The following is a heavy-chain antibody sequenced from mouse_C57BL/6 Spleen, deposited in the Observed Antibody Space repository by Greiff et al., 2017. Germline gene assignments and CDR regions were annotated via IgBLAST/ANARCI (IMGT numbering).Heavy chain of an antibody. J-gene: IGHJ1*03. Sequence: EVHLVESGGGLVQPKGSLQLSCAASGFSFNTYAMNWVRQAPGTGLEWVARIRSKSNNYATYYAESVKDRFTISRDDSESMLYLQMNNFKTEDTAMDYCVREGYWYFDVWGTGTTVTVSS. CDR2: IRSKSNNYAT. CDR3: VREGYWYFDV. CDR1: GFSFNTYA. V-gene: IGHV10-1*01.